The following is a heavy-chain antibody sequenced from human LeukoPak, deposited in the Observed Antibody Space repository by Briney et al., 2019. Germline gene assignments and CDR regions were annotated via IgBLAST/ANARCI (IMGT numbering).Heavy chain of an antibody. CDR1: GYSFIDYY. CDR2: INPKSGDT. J-gene: IGHJ4*02. CDR3: ARGVDSGGN. D-gene: IGHD1-26*01. Sequence: ASVKVSCKPSGYSFIDYYIHWVRQAPGQGLEWMGWINPKSGDTNYAQKFQGRVTMTRDTSISTAYMELSSLRSDDTAVYYCARGVDSGGNWGQGTLVTVSS. V-gene: IGHV1-2*02.